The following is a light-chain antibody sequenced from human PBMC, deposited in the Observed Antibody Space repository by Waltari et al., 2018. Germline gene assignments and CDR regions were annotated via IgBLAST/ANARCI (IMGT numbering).Light chain of an antibody. V-gene: IGLV2-14*01. J-gene: IGLJ2*01. Sequence: QSALTQPASVSGYPGQSITISCTGTSDDIGNYRYVSWYQQHSGRAPKLILYEVTNRPSGVSDRFSGSKSGNTASLTISGLQTEDEADYYCAAYASANTLLFGGGTQLTVL. CDR2: EVT. CDR3: AAYASANTLL. CDR1: SDDIGNYRY.